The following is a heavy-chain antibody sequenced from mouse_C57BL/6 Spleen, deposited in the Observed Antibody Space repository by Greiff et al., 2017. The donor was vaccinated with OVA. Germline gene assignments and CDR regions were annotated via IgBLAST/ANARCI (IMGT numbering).Heavy chain of an antibody. CDR2: ISSGSSTI. J-gene: IGHJ4*01. V-gene: IGHV5-17*01. CDR3: ASSYDYDVDYAMDY. Sequence: EVKLVESGGGLVKPGGSLKLSCAASGFTFSDYGMHWVRQAPEKGLEWVAYISSGSSTIYYADTVKGRFTISRDNAKNTLFLQMTSLRSEDTAMYYCASSYDYDVDYAMDYWGQGTSVTVSS. CDR1: GFTFSDYG. D-gene: IGHD2-4*01.